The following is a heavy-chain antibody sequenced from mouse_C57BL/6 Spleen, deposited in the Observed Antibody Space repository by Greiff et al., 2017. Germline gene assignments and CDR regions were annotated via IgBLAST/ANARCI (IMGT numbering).Heavy chain of an antibody. CDR3: AIWGQVRLQGAMDY. Sequence: QVQLQQPGAELVKPGASVKLSCKASGYTFTGYWMHWVKQRPGRGLEWIGRIDPNSGGTKYNEKFKSQATLPVDNPSSTAYMQLSSLTSEDSAVYYCAIWGQVRLQGAMDYWGQGTSVTGSS. D-gene: IGHD3-2*02. V-gene: IGHV1-72*01. J-gene: IGHJ4*01. CDR1: GYTFTGYW. CDR2: IDPNSGGT.